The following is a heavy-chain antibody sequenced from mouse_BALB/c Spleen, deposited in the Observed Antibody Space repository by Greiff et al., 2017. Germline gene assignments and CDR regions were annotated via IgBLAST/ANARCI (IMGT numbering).Heavy chain of an antibody. V-gene: IGHV5-4*02. CDR2: ISDGGSYT. CDR3: ARSKDWYFDV. J-gene: IGHJ1*01. Sequence: EVQRVESGGGLVKPGGSLKLSCAASGFTFSDYYMYWVRQTPEKRLEWVATISDGGSYTYYPDSVKGRFTISRDNAKNNLYLQMSSLKSEDTAMYYCARSKDWYFDVWGAGTTVTVSS. CDR1: GFTFSDYY.